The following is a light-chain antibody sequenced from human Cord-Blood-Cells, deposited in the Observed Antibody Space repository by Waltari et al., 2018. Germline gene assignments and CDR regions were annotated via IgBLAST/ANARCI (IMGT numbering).Light chain of an antibody. CDR1: SSDVGGYNY. CDR3: SSHTSSSTLVV. CDR2: DVS. Sequence: QSALTQPASVSGSPGQSITISCTGTSSDVGGYNYVSWYQQHPGKAPKLLIYDVSNRPAGVSNRFSGSKSGNTASLTISGLQAEAEAEYYCSSHTSSSTLVVFGGGTKLTVL. V-gene: IGLV2-14*01. J-gene: IGLJ2*01.